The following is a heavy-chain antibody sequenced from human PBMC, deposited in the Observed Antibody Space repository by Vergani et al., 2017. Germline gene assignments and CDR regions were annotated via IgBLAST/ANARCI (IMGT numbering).Heavy chain of an antibody. CDR2: IKQDGSET. CDR1: GFTFSSFW. J-gene: IGHJ4*02. D-gene: IGHD3-22*01. V-gene: IGHV3-7*01. CDR3: ERGPRFYYDSSGHYYTRGY. Sequence: EVQLVEFGGGLVQPGGSLRLSCAASGFTFSSFWMTWVRQAPGKGVEWGANIKQDGSETDYVDSVKGRFTISRYNAESSLYLQMNSLRFEDTAVYYCERGPRFYYDSSGHYYTRGYWGQGTLVTVSS.